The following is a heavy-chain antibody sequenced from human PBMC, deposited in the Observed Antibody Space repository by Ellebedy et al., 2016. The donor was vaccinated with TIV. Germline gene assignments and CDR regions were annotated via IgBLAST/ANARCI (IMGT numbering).Heavy chain of an antibody. V-gene: IGHV1-69*06. CDR2: ITPISGTT. J-gene: IGHJ1*01. CDR3: AREGREYNTPSQYFQH. CDR1: GGTFSSYA. D-gene: IGHD1-14*01. Sequence: AASVKVSCKASGGTFSSYAIGWVRQAPGQGLEWMGVITPISGTTVYAQKFQGRVTITADKSTSTGYMELTSLGLEDTAVYYCAREGREYNTPSQYFQHWGQGTLVTVSS.